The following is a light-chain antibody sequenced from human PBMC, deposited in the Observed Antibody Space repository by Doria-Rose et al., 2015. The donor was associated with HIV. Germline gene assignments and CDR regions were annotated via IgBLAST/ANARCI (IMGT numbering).Light chain of an antibody. CDR3: QEYNNWPPWT. CDR1: QSISRN. CDR2: DAS. Sequence: SPATLSVSPGERATLSCRASQSISRNLAWYQQKPGQAPTLLISDASTRAAGVPARFSGSGSGTEFTLNITGMQSEDFAVYYCQEYNNWPPWTFGQGTKVEIK. V-gene: IGKV3-15*01. J-gene: IGKJ1*01.